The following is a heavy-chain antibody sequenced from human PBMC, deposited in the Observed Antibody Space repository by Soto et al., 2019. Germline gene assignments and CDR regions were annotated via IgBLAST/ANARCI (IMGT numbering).Heavy chain of an antibody. V-gene: IGHV3-30*18. D-gene: IGHD1-26*01. Sequence: RLSCAASGFTFISYGMHWVRQAPGKGLEWVAVISYDGSNKYYADSVKGRFTISRDNSKNTLYLQMNSLRAEDTAVYYCAKDFVGGIVGATIDYWGQGTLVTVSS. CDR3: AKDFVGGIVGATIDY. J-gene: IGHJ4*02. CDR1: GFTFISYG. CDR2: ISYDGSNK.